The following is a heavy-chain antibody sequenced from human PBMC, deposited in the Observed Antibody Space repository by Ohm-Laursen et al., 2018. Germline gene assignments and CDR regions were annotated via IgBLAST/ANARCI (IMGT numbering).Heavy chain of an antibody. CDR2: IDTDGSGT. D-gene: IGHD6-19*01. V-gene: IGHV3-74*01. CDR1: GFTFSDYW. J-gene: IGHJ4*02. Sequence: SLRLSCAASGFTFSDYWMNWVRQAPGKGLVWVSHIDTDGSGTHYADSVKGRFTISRDNAKNSLYLQMNSLRAEDTAVYYCARGRAQLQWPFDYWGQGTLVTVSS. CDR3: ARGRAQLQWPFDY.